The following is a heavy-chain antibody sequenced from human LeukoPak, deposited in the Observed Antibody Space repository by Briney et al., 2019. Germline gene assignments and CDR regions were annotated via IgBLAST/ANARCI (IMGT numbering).Heavy chain of an antibody. CDR2: MNPNSGNT. CDR3: ARIPRTLLYGLYYFDY. CDR1: GYTFTSYD. Sequence: ASVKVSCKASGYTFTSYDINWVRQAAGQGIEWMGWMNPNSGNTGYAQKFQGRVTITRNTSISTAYMELSSLRSEDTAVYYCARIPRTLLYGLYYFDYWGQGTLVTVSS. J-gene: IGHJ4*02. D-gene: IGHD1-26*01. V-gene: IGHV1-8*03.